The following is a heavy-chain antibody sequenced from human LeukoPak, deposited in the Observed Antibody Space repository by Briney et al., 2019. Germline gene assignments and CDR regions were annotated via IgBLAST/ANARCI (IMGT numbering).Heavy chain of an antibody. D-gene: IGHD6-13*01. J-gene: IGHJ6*02. Sequence: PGGSLRLSCASSGFTLSRYWMHWVRRAPGKGLVWVSRINSDGSTTTYADSVEGRFTISRDNAKNTLYLQMNSLRAADTAVYFCATPMSIATAGDYYYGLDVWGQGTTVTVSS. CDR3: ATPMSIATAGDYYYGLDV. CDR2: INSDGSTT. CDR1: GFTLSRYW. V-gene: IGHV3-74*01.